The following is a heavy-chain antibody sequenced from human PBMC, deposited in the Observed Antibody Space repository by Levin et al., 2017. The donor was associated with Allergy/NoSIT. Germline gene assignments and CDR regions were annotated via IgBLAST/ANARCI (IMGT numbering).Heavy chain of an antibody. CDR1: GFTFSGST. D-gene: IGHD4-17*01. J-gene: IGHJ3*02. CDR2: IRSKASNYAT. Sequence: GESLKISCAASGFTFSGSTMHWVRQASGKGLEWVGRIRSKASNYATAYAASVKGSFTISRDDSKNTAYLQMNSLKTEDTGVYYCARRSTTLTASDGFDRWGQGTMVTVSS. V-gene: IGHV3-73*01. CDR3: ARRSTTLTASDGFDR.